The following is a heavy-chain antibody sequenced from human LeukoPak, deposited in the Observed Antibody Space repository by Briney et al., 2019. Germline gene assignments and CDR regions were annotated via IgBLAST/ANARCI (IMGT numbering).Heavy chain of an antibody. CDR1: GGSISSYY. J-gene: IGHJ6*03. V-gene: IGHV4-4*07. D-gene: IGHD4-17*01. Sequence: SEALSLTCTVSGGSISSYYWSWIRQPAGKGLEWIGRIYTSGSTNYNPSLKSRVTMSVDTSKNQFSLKLSSVTAADTAVYYCARDHDYGDYVYYYYYMDVWGKGTTVTVSS. CDR3: ARDHDYGDYVYYYYYMDV. CDR2: IYTSGST.